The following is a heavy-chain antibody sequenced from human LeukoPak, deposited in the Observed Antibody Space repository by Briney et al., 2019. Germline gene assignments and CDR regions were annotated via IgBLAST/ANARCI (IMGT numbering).Heavy chain of an antibody. CDR2: ISYDGSNK. V-gene: IGHV3-30-3*01. CDR3: ARNRGAYDY. J-gene: IGHJ4*02. Sequence: GGSLRLSCAASGFTFSSYAMHWVRQAPGKGLEWVAVISYDGSNKYYADSVKGRFTISRDNSKNTLYLQMNSLRAEDTAVYYCARNRGAYDYWGQGTLVTVSS. D-gene: IGHD7-27*01. CDR1: GFTFSSYA.